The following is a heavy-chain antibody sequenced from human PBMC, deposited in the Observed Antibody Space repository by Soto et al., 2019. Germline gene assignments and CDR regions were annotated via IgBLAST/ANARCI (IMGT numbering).Heavy chain of an antibody. Sequence: GGSLRLSCAASGFTFSSYSMNWVRQAPGKGLEWVSSISSSSSYIYYADSVKGRFTISRDNAKNSLYLQMNSLRAEDTAVYYCARVLVGATLTYAFDIWGQGTMVTVSS. D-gene: IGHD1-26*01. CDR2: ISSSSSYI. CDR1: GFTFSSYS. CDR3: ARVLVGATLTYAFDI. J-gene: IGHJ3*02. V-gene: IGHV3-21*01.